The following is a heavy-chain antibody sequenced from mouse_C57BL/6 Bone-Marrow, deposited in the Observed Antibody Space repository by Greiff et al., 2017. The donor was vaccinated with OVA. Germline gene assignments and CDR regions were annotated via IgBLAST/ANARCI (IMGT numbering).Heavy chain of an antibody. CDR2: IDPSDSYT. CDR3: AIFITTVVAPAY. CDR1: GYTFTSYW. Sequence: QVQLQQPWAELVRPGTSVKLSCKASGYTFTSYWMHWVKQRPGQGLEWIGVIDPSDSYTNYNQKFKGKATFTVDPSSSTAYMQLSSLTSEYSAVYYCAIFITTVVAPAYWGQGTTLSVSS. D-gene: IGHD1-1*01. V-gene: IGHV1-59*01. J-gene: IGHJ2*01.